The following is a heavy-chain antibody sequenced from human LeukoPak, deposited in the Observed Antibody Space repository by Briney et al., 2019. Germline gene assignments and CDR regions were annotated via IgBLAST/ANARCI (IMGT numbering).Heavy chain of an antibody. Sequence: ASVKVSCKASGYTFTSYDINWVRQAPGQGLEWMGWMNPNSGTTGYAQKFQGRVTMTRTTSISTAYMELSSLRSEDTAVYYCARGPPTLLWFGPTENLDYWGQGTLVTVSS. CDR1: GYTFTSYD. J-gene: IGHJ4*02. D-gene: IGHD3-10*01. V-gene: IGHV1-8*01. CDR2: MNPNSGTT. CDR3: ARGPPTLLWFGPTENLDY.